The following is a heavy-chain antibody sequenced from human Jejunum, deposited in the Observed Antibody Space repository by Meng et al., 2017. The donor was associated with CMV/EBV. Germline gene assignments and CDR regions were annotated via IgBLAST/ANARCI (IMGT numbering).Heavy chain of an antibody. CDR1: GGSFSGYY. J-gene: IGHJ4*02. Sequence: YGGSFSGYYWSWSRQSPGQGLEWIGQINQRGSASYNPSLRRRVTISEDTSKNQFSLRLTSVTAADTAIYYCARKYCGSSNCYPFDYWGQGELVTVSS. CDR3: ARKYCGSSNCYPFDY. V-gene: IGHV4-34*01. CDR2: INQRGSA. D-gene: IGHD2-2*01.